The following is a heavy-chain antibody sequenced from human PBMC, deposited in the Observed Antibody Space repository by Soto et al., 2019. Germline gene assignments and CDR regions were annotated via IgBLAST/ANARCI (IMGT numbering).Heavy chain of an antibody. J-gene: IGHJ5*02. D-gene: IGHD1-1*01. V-gene: IGHV4-4*07. CDR2: IYATGTT. CDR1: VASISGFY. CDR3: VRDGTKTLRDWFDP. Sequence: SETLSLTCTVSVASISGFYWSCIRNSAGKGLEWIGRIYATGTTDYNPSLKSRVMMSVDTSKKQFSLKLRSVTAADTAVYYCVRDGTKTLRDWFDPWGQGIAVNVSS.